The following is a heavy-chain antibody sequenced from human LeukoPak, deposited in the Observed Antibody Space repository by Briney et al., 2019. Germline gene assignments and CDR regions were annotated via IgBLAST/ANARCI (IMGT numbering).Heavy chain of an antibody. D-gene: IGHD3-10*01. V-gene: IGHV3-15*01. J-gene: IGHJ6*04. CDR1: GFTFSNAW. CDR3: TTGPPNVLLWFGEFYYYGMDV. Sequence: PGGSLRLSCAAPGFTFSNAWMSWVPQAPGEGLEWVGRIKSKTDGGTTDYAAPVKGRFTISRDDSKNTLYLQMNSLKTEDTAVYYCTTGPPNVLLWFGEFYYYGMDVWGKGTTVTVSS. CDR2: IKSKTDGGTT.